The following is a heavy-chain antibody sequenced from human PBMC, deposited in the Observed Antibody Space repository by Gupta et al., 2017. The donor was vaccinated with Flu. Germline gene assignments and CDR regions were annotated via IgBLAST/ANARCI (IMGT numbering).Heavy chain of an antibody. J-gene: IGHJ4*02. Sequence: EVQLLESGGGLVQPGGSLRPSCAASGFTFSSYAMSWVRQAPGKGLEWVSAISGSGGSTYYADSVKGRFTISRDNSKNTLYLQMNSLRAEDTAVYYCAKPIAVAGRSPYWGQGTLVTVSS. D-gene: IGHD6-19*01. CDR2: ISGSGGST. CDR1: GFTFSSYA. V-gene: IGHV3-23*01. CDR3: AKPIAVAGRSPY.